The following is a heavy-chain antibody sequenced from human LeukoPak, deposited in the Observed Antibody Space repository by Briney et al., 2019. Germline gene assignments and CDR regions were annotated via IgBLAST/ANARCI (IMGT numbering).Heavy chain of an antibody. Sequence: GGSLRLSCAASGFTFSSYAMSWVRQAPGKGLEWVSAISGSGGSTYYADSVKGRFTISRDNSKNTLYLRMNSLRAEDTAVYYCAKDPMDTAMVNWFDPWGQGTLVTVSS. D-gene: IGHD5-18*01. CDR3: AKDPMDTAMVNWFDP. CDR1: GFTFSSYA. CDR2: ISGSGGST. V-gene: IGHV3-23*01. J-gene: IGHJ5*02.